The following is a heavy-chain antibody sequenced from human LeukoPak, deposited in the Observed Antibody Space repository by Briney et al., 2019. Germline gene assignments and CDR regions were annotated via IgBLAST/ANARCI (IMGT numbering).Heavy chain of an antibody. Sequence: GGSLRLSCSASGFTVSSSYMSWVRQAPGKGLEWVSVIYSGGSTYHADSVKGRFTISGDNSKNTLYLQMNSLRIEDTAVYYCARVAFRSSSYISGIDYWGQGTLVTVSS. V-gene: IGHV3-53*01. CDR1: GFTVSSSY. CDR3: ARVAFRSSSYISGIDY. CDR2: IYSGGST. J-gene: IGHJ4*02. D-gene: IGHD6-6*01.